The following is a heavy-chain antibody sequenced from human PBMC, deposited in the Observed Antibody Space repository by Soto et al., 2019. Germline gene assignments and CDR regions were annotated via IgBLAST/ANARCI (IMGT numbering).Heavy chain of an antibody. D-gene: IGHD3-22*01. V-gene: IGHV4-31*03. CDR2: IYYSGST. CDR3: ARDSFDHYYDSSVTGPDYYYYGMDV. Sequence: NPSETLSLTCTVSGGSISSGGYYWSWIRQHPGKGLEWIGYIYYSGSTYYNPYLKSRVTISVDTSKNQFSLKLSSVTAADTAVYYCARDSFDHYYDSSVTGPDYYYYGMDVRGQGTTVTVSS. J-gene: IGHJ6*02. CDR1: GGSISSGGYY.